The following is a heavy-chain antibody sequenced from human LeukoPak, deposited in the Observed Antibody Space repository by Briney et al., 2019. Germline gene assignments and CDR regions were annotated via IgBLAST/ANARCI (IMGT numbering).Heavy chain of an antibody. CDR2: IHYSGST. V-gene: IGHV4-39*07. CDR1: GGSITSTTYH. J-gene: IGHJ4*02. CDR3: ARDLFLRLKPLSYSSGPNDY. Sequence: SETLSLTCTVSGGSITSTTYHWGWIRQSPGKGLEWIGSIHYSGSTYYNPSLKSRVTISVDTSKNQFSLKLSSVTAADTAVYYCARDLFLRLKPLSYSSGPNDYWGQGTLVTVSS. D-gene: IGHD6-19*01.